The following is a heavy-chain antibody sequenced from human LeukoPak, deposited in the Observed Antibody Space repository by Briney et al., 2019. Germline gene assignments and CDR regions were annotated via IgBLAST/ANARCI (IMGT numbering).Heavy chain of an antibody. CDR2: ISYDGSNK. CDR1: GFTFSSFS. CDR3: ASYDSSGYYYRRFDY. D-gene: IGHD3-22*01. Sequence: HPGGSLRLSCAASGFTFSSFSMIWVRQAPGKGLEWVAVISYDGSNKYYADSVKGRFTISRDNSKNTLYLQMNSLRAEDTAVYYCASYDSSGYYYRRFDYWGQGTLVTVSS. J-gene: IGHJ4*02. V-gene: IGHV3-30*03.